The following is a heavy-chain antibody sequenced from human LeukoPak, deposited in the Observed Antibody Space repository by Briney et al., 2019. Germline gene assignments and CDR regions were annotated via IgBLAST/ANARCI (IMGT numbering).Heavy chain of an antibody. J-gene: IGHJ6*03. CDR1: GFTFSSYS. CDR2: ISSSSYI. Sequence: GGSLRLSCAASGFTFSSYSMNWVRQAPGKGLEWVSSISSSSYIYYADSVKGRCTISRDNAKNSLYLQMNSLRAEDSAVYYCARLSSENSAGTEYFYMDVWGKGTTVTISS. CDR3: ARLSSENSAGTEYFYMDV. D-gene: IGHD6-13*01. V-gene: IGHV3-21*01.